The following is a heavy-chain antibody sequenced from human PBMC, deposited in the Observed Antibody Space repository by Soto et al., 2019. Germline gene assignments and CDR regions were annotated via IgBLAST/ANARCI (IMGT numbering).Heavy chain of an antibody. Sequence: GASVKVSCKTSGYTFTGHYIHWVRQAPQQGPEWMGEIGPESGATRYAQKFRGRVTISVDTSKNQFSLKLSSVTAADTAVYYCARVKVGGQGHWFDPWGQGTLVTVSS. D-gene: IGHD1-26*01. CDR3: ARVKVGGQGHWFDP. J-gene: IGHJ5*02. V-gene: IGHV1-2*02. CDR2: IGPESGAT. CDR1: GYTFTGHY.